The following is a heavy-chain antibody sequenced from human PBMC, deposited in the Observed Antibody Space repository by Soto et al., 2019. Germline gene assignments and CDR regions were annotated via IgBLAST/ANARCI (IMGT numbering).Heavy chain of an antibody. Sequence: EVQLLESGGGLVQPGGSLRLSCAASGFTFSTYAMNWVRQAPGKGLEWVAVIRGSGGSTYYADSVKGRFTISRDNSKNTLYLQMNSLRAEDTAVYYCVRRGPGTYFDYWGQGTLVTVSS. D-gene: IGHD6-13*01. J-gene: IGHJ4*02. CDR1: GFTFSTYA. CDR3: VRRGPGTYFDY. V-gene: IGHV3-23*01. CDR2: IRGSGGST.